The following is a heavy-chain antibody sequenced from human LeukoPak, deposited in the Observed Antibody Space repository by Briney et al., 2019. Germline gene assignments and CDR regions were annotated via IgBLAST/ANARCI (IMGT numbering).Heavy chain of an antibody. Sequence: GASVKVSCKASGGTFSSYSISWVRQAPGQGLEWMGGIIPIFGTANYAQKFHDRVTITADESTSTAFMELSSLRSEDTAVYYCARYREYYYDSSGYYIDAFDIWGQGTMVTVSS. CDR3: ARYREYYYDSSGYYIDAFDI. D-gene: IGHD3-22*01. CDR2: IIPIFGTA. V-gene: IGHV1-69*13. CDR1: GGTFSSYS. J-gene: IGHJ3*02.